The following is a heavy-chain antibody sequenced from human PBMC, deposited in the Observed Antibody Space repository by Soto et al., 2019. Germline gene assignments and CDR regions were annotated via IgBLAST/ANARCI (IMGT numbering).Heavy chain of an antibody. CDR3: ARWIDHGYFDY. J-gene: IGHJ4*02. Sequence: GASVKGSCKASGFTFTRSAMRWVRQARGQRLEWMGWINAGNGNTKYSQKFQGRVTITRDTSASTAYMELSSLRSEDTAVYYCARWIDHGYFDYWGQGTLVTVSS. CDR1: GFTFTRSA. D-gene: IGHD4-17*01. V-gene: IGHV1-3*01. CDR2: INAGNGNT.